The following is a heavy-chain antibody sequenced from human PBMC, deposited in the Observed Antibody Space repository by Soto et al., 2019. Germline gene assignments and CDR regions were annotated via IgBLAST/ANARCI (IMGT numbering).Heavy chain of an antibody. CDR3: ARDEYSGYDHTFDY. CDR2: IYYSGST. J-gene: IGHJ4*02. D-gene: IGHD5-12*01. Sequence: LSLTCTVSGGSLSSGDYYWSWIRQPPGKGLEWIGYIYYSGSTYYNPSLKSRVTISVDTSKNQFSLKLSSVTAADTAVYYCARDEYSGYDHTFDYWGQGTLVTVSS. V-gene: IGHV4-30-4*01. CDR1: GGSLSSGDYY.